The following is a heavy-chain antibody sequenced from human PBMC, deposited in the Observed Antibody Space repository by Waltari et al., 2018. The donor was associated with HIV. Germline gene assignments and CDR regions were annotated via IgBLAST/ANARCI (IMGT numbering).Heavy chain of an antibody. CDR2: IGRSRTTI. J-gene: IGHJ3*01. D-gene: IGHD4-17*01. V-gene: IGHV3-48*02. Sequence: EVQLVESGGGLVQPGGSLRLSCAASGFTFSQFSMNWVRQAPGKGLEWIAYIGRSRTTIYYADSVKGRFTISGDNAKNSLHLQMSSLRDADTAVYYCARIHDYGGNPWDGFGLWGQGTMVTVSS. CDR3: ARIHDYGGNPWDGFGL. CDR1: GFTFSQFS.